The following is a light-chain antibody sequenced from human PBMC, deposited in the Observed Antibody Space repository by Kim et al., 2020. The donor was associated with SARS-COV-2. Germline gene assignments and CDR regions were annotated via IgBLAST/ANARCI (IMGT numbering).Light chain of an antibody. V-gene: IGKV1-5*01. CDR1: QSVRSW. J-gene: IGKJ1*01. CDR2: DAS. Sequence: DIQMTQSPSTLSASLGDRVTITCRASQSVRSWLAWYQQTPGKPPKLLIYDASTLESGVPSRFSGSGSGTDFTLTISSLQPDDFTTYYCQQCSSYPWTFGQGTKVDIK. CDR3: QQCSSYPWT.